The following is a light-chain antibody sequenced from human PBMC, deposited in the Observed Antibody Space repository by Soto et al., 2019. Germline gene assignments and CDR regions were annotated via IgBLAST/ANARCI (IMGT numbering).Light chain of an antibody. CDR1: QSLSGNY. J-gene: IGKJ5*01. CDR3: QQYGTSTIT. CDR2: GAS. V-gene: IGKV3-20*01. Sequence: EIVLTQSPGTLFLSPGERATLSCSATQSLSGNYLAWYQQKPGQAPSLIIYGASSRATAIPDTFSGGGSGTDFTLTISRLEPEDFAVYYCQQYGTSTITFGQGTRLEIK.